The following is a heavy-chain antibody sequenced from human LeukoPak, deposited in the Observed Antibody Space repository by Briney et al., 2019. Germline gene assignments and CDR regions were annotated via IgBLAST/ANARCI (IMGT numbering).Heavy chain of an antibody. CDR3: AKAGSYYYGSSGWSPFDY. V-gene: IGHV1-18*01. J-gene: IGHJ4*02. Sequence: ASVKVSCKASGYTFTSYGISWVRQAPGQGLEWMGWISAYNGNTNYAQKLQGRVTMTTDTSTSTAYMELRSLRSDDTALYYCAKAGSYYYGSSGWSPFDYWGQGTLVTVSS. D-gene: IGHD3-22*01. CDR1: GYTFTSYG. CDR2: ISAYNGNT.